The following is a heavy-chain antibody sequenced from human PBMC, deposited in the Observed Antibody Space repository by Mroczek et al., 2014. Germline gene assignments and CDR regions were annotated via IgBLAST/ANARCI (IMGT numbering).Heavy chain of an antibody. D-gene: IGHD3-22*01. V-gene: IGHV3-21*01. CDR2: ISSSSSYI. Sequence: VQLVQSGGGLVKPGGSLRLSCAASGFTFSSYSMNWVRQAPGKGLEWVSSISSSSSYIYYADSVKGRFTISRDNAKNSLYLQMNSLRAEDTAVYYCARGSLPRIVVVIPYGMDVWGQGTTVTVSS. J-gene: IGHJ6*02. CDR3: ARGSLPRIVVVIPYGMDV. CDR1: GFTFSSYS.